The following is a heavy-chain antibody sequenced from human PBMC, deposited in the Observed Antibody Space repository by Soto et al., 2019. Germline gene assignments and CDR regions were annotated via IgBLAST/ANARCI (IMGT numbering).Heavy chain of an antibody. D-gene: IGHD6-13*01. CDR2: ISAYNGNT. V-gene: IGHV1-18*04. CDR3: AREPFSGQLGARYYGMDV. Sequence: PGASVKVSCKASGYTFTSYGISWVRQAPGQGLEWMGWISAYNGNTNYAQKLQGRVTMTTDTSTSTAYMELRSLRSDDTAVYYCAREPFSGQLGARYYGMDVWGQGTTVTVSS. J-gene: IGHJ6*02. CDR1: GYTFTSYG.